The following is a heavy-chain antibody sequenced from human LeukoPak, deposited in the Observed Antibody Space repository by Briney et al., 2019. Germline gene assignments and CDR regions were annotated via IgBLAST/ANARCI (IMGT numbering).Heavy chain of an antibody. V-gene: IGHV3-74*01. J-gene: IGHJ4*02. CDR2: ITGDGSST. D-gene: IGHD1-1*01. Sequence: GGSLRLSCAASEFTFSNYWMHWVRQAPGKGLVWVSWITGDGSSTRYADSVKGRFTISRDNAKNTLYLQVNSLRAEDTAVYYCARSNWPYYFDYWGPRALVTVSS. CDR1: EFTFSNYW. CDR3: ARSNWPYYFDY.